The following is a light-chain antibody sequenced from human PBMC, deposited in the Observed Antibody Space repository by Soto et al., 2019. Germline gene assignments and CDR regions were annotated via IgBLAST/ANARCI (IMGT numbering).Light chain of an antibody. J-gene: IGKJ3*01. CDR1: QSISSY. CDR2: AAS. CDR3: QQSYSTPST. V-gene: IGKV1-39*01. Sequence: TQSPSSLSASVGDRVTITCRASQSISSYLNWYQQKPGKAPKLLIYAASSLQSGVPSRFSGSGSGTDFTLTISSLQPEDFATYYCQQSYSTPSTFGPGTKVDIK.